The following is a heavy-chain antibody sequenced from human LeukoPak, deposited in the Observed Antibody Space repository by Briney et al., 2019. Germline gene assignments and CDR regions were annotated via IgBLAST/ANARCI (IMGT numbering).Heavy chain of an antibody. V-gene: IGHV1-24*01. CDR1: GYTLTELS. J-gene: IGHJ4*02. D-gene: IGHD6-13*01. CDR3: ATLVGVNPDVAAAGHFDY. Sequence: GASVKVSCKVSGYTLTELSMHWVRQAPGKGLEWIGGFDPEDGETIYAQKFQGRVTMSEDTSTDTAYMELSSLRSEDTAVYYCATLVGVNPDVAAAGHFDYWGQGTLVTVSS. CDR2: FDPEDGET.